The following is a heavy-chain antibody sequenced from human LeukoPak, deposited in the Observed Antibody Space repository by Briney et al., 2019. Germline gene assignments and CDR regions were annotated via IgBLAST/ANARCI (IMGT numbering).Heavy chain of an antibody. J-gene: IGHJ4*02. CDR3: AKVSFRGYSYDAFDY. CDR2: ISGSGGST. D-gene: IGHD5-18*01. CDR1: GFTFSSYA. V-gene: IGHV3-23*01. Sequence: SGGSLRLSCAASGFTFSSYATSWVRQAPGKGLEWVSAISGSGGSTYYADSVKGRFTISRDNSKNTLYLQMNSLRAEDTAVYYCAKVSFRGYSYDAFDYWGQGTLVTVSS.